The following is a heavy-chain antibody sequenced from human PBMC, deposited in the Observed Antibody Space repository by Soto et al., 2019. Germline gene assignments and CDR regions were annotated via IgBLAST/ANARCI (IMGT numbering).Heavy chain of an antibody. J-gene: IGHJ4*02. Sequence: QLQLQESGSGLVKPSQTLSLTCAVSGGSISSGGYSWSWIRQPPGKGLEWIGYIYHSGSTYYNPSRNMRVARSVVMSKNQCSLKLSSVTAADTAVYYCAAGGGLPRYYWGQGTLVTVSS. CDR3: AAGGGLPRYY. CDR2: IYHSGST. CDR1: GGSISSGGYS. D-gene: IGHD5-12*01. V-gene: IGHV4-30-2*01.